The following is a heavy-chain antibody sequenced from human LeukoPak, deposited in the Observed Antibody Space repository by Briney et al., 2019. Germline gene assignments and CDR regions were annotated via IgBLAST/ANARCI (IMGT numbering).Heavy chain of an antibody. CDR3: AREMVRGVIITENWFDP. CDR1: GYTFTGYY. V-gene: IGHV1-2*02. CDR2: INPNSGGT. J-gene: IGHJ5*02. D-gene: IGHD3-10*01. Sequence: ASVKVSCKASGYTFTGYYMHWVRQAPGQGLEWKGWINPNSGGTNYAQKFQGRVTMTRDTSISTAYMELSRLRSDDTAVYYCAREMVRGVIITENWFDPWGQGTLVTVSS.